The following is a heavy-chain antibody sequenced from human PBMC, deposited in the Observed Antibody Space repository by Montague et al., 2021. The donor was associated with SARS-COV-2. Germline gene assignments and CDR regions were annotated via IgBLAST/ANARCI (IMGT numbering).Heavy chain of an antibody. CDR3: ARTSKLRESSSGNYYYHAMDV. V-gene: IGHV4-39*02. D-gene: IGHD3-16*01. CDR2: LYNGGTT. CDR1: GGSISSSTYY. Sequence: SETLSLTCNVYGGSISSSTYYWGWIRQPPGKGLEWIGNLYNGGTTYYSPSLKSRVSISVDTSKNHFSLNTAAVTAADTAVYYCARTSKLRESSSGNYYYHAMDVRGQGTTVTVSS. J-gene: IGHJ6*02.